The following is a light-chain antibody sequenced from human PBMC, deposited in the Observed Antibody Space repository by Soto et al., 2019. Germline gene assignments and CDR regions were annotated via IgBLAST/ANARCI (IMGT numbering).Light chain of an antibody. J-gene: IGLJ1*01. CDR1: SSDVGGYNY. V-gene: IGLV2-11*01. CDR3: CSYAGTYTNYV. CDR2: DVS. Sequence: QSVLTQPRSVSGSPGQSVTISCTGTSSDVGGYNYVSWYQQHPDKAPKLMIYDVSKRPSGVPDRFSGSKSGNTASLTISGLQAEDEADYYCCSYAGTYTNYVFGTGTKVTVL.